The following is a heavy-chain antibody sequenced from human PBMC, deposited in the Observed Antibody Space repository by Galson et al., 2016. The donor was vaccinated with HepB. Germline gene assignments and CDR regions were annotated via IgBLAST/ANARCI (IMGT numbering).Heavy chain of an antibody. CDR2: ISTSSETI. D-gene: IGHD1-1*01. CDR3: AKAGVYNWNDVDLEY. J-gene: IGHJ4*02. CDR1: GFRFSSYS. V-gene: IGHV3-48*03. Sequence: SLRLSCAASGFRFSSYSMNWVCQAPGKGLEWISYISTSSETISYADSVKGRFTISRDNARNSVSLLMNSLRVEDTAVYYCAKAGVYNWNDVDLEYWGQGTLVTVSS.